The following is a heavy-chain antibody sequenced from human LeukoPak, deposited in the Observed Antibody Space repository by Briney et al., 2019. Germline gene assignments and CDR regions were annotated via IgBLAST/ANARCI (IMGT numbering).Heavy chain of an antibody. CDR3: ARDVGLYYDILTGYYGIDY. CDR1: GFTFSSYA. J-gene: IGHJ4*02. V-gene: IGHV3-30*04. D-gene: IGHD3-9*01. Sequence: PGGSLRLSCAASGFTFSSYAMHRVRQAPGKGLEWVAVISYDGSNKYYADSVKGRFTISRDNSKNTLYLQMNSLRAEDTAVYYCARDVGLYYDILTGYYGIDYWGQGTLVTVSS. CDR2: ISYDGSNK.